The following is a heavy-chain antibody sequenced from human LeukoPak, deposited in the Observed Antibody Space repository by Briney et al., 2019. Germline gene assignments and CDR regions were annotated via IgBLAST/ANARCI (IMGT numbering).Heavy chain of an antibody. Sequence: ASVKVSCKAFGYTFTSNYMHWVRQAPGQGPEWMGVISPSGGSTTYAQKFQGRVTMTRDMSTSTVYMELSSLRSEDTAVYYCARPLRITMVRGVINPPGYWGQGTLVTVSS. CDR3: ARPLRITMVRGVINPPGY. V-gene: IGHV1-46*01. CDR2: ISPSGGST. D-gene: IGHD3-10*01. CDR1: GYTFTSNY. J-gene: IGHJ4*02.